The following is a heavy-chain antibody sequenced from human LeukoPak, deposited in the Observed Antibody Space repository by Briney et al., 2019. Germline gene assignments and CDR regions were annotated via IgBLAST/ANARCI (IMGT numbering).Heavy chain of an antibody. J-gene: IGHJ3*02. CDR3: ARVTALGAFDI. CDR1: GGSISSGSYY. Sequence: KPSETLSLTCTVSGGSISSGSYYWSWIRQPPGKGLEWIGYIYYSGSTNYNPSLKSRVTISVDTSKNQFSLKLSSVTAADTAVYYCARVTALGAFDIWGQGTMVTVSS. D-gene: IGHD6-25*01. CDR2: IYYSGST. V-gene: IGHV4-61*01.